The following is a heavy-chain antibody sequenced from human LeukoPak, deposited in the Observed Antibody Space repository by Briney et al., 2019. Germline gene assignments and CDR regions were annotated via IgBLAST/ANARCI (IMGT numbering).Heavy chain of an antibody. D-gene: IGHD1-7*01. Sequence: PSETLSLTCSVSGGSISGYYWTWIRQPAGKGLEWIGRVYTSGSTHYNPSLKTRLTMSVDTSKNQFSLKLSSVTAADTAVYYCARLITGTTTAFDIWGQGTTVTVSS. V-gene: IGHV4-4*07. J-gene: IGHJ3*02. CDR2: VYTSGST. CDR3: ARLITGTTTAFDI. CDR1: GGSISGYY.